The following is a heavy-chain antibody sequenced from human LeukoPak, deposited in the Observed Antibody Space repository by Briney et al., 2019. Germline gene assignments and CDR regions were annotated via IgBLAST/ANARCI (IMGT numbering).Heavy chain of an antibody. CDR1: GFTFSSYA. D-gene: IGHD6-13*01. Sequence: GRSLRLSCAASGFTFSSYAMHWVRQAPGKGLEWVAVISYDGSNKYYADSVKGRFTISRDISKNTLYLQMNSLRAEDTAIYYCAKGGSSWYWDYWGQGTLVTVSS. J-gene: IGHJ4*02. CDR2: ISYDGSNK. V-gene: IGHV3-30-3*01. CDR3: AKGGSSWYWDY.